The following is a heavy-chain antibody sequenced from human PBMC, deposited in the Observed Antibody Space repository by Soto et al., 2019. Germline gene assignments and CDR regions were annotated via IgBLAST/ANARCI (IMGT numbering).Heavy chain of an antibody. D-gene: IGHD5-12*01. Sequence: EVQLLQSGGGLVQPGGSLRLSCAASGFTVTSYSMTWVRQTPGKGLEWVEAVNPGGYSTYYADSVKVRFPIARDNSNKTLCLQMNSLRAEDTAVYYCANDLRAGSGYDFDYRDQGTRVTVSS. CDR1: GFTVTSYS. J-gene: IGHJ4*02. CDR3: ANDLRAGSGYDFDY. CDR2: VNPGGYST. V-gene: IGHV3-23*01.